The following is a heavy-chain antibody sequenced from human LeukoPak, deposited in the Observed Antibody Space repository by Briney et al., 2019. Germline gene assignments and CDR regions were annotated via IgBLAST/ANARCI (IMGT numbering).Heavy chain of an antibody. Sequence: GGSLRLSCAASGFTFSSYAMSWVRQTPGKGLEWVSAISGSGGSTYYADSVKGRFTISRDNSKNTLYLQMNSLRAEDTAVYYCAKDLGYGDYEDYWGQGTLVTVSS. D-gene: IGHD4-17*01. CDR2: ISGSGGST. J-gene: IGHJ4*02. V-gene: IGHV3-23*01. CDR1: GFTFSSYA. CDR3: AKDLGYGDYEDY.